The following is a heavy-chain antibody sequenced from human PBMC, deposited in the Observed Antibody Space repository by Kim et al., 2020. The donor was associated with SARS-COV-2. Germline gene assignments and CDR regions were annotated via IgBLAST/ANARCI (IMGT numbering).Heavy chain of an antibody. CDR2: ISYDGSKK. Sequence: GGSLRLSCEASGLNFNDYAFQWVRQAPGEGLAWVGVISYDGSKKYYADFVQGRFAVSRDNSKNTLYLQMNSLRPDDTAIYYCARSKGEVNHLYEPGSYVEVAWGVFDYWGRGTLVTGSS. V-gene: IGHV3-30*09. CDR1: GLNFNDYA. J-gene: IGHJ4*02. D-gene: IGHD3-10*01. CDR3: ARSKGEVNHLYEPGSYVEVAWGVFDY.